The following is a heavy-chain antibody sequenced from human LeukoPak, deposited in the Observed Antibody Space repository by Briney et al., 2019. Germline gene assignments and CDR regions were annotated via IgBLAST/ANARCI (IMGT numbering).Heavy chain of an antibody. Sequence: SVKVSCKASGGTFSSYAISWVRQAPGQGLEWMGRIIPIFGIANYAQKFQGRVTITADKSTSTAYMELSSLRSEDTAVYYCARGDGGGDGYSPYYFDYWGQGTLVTVSS. CDR2: IIPIFGIA. J-gene: IGHJ4*02. CDR1: GGTFSSYA. D-gene: IGHD5-24*01. V-gene: IGHV1-69*04. CDR3: ARGDGGGDGYSPYYFDY.